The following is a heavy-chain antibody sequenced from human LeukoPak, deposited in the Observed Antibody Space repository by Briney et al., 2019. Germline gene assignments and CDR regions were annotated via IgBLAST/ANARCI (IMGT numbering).Heavy chain of an antibody. D-gene: IGHD3-16*02. CDR1: GFTFSSYG. CDR3: ARLLGNYVWGSYRPNADYGMDV. CDR2: IWYDGSNK. Sequence: GRSLRLSCAASGFTFSSYGMHWVRQAPGKGLEWVAAIWYDGSNKYYADSVKGRFTISRDNSKNTLYLQMNGLRAEDTAVYYCARLLGNYVWGSYRPNADYGMDVWGQGTTVTVSS. V-gene: IGHV3-33*01. J-gene: IGHJ6*02.